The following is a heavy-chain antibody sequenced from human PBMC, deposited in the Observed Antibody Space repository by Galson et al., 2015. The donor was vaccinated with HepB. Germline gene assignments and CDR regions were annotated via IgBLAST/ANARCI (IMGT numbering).Heavy chain of an antibody. Sequence: SLRLSCAASGFTFSSYAMHWVRQAPGKGLEWVSVIYSGGSTDYADSVKGRFTITRDNSKNTLYLQMNSLRAEDTAVDYCARGGQLFADYWGQGTLVTVSS. J-gene: IGHJ4*02. CDR3: ARGGQLFADY. D-gene: IGHD5-24*01. CDR1: GFTFSSYA. V-gene: IGHV3-53*01. CDR2: IYSGGST.